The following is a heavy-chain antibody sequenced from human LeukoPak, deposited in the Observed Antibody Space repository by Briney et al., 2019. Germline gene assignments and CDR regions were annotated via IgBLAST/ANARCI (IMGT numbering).Heavy chain of an antibody. J-gene: IGHJ6*03. Sequence: PSETLSLTCTVSGGSISSYYWSWIRQPPGKGLEWIGYIYYSGSTNYNPSLKSRVTMSVDTSKNQFSLMLTSVTAADTAVYYCAREADYYDSSGYYGNYYYYMDVWGKGTTVTVSS. D-gene: IGHD3-22*01. V-gene: IGHV4-59*01. CDR2: IYYSGST. CDR3: AREADYYDSSGYYGNYYYYMDV. CDR1: GGSISSYY.